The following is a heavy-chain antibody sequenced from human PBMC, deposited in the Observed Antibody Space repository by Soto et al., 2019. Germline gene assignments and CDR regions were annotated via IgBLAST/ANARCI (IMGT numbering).Heavy chain of an antibody. Sequence: PSETLSLTCTVSGGSISGYYWIWIRQSPGKGLEWIGYISYSGNTNYNPSLKSRVTISVDMSKNQFSLKLSSLTAADTAVYYCARGGGNHDYWGQGALVTVSS. CDR3: ARGGGNHDY. CDR2: ISYSGNT. J-gene: IGHJ4*02. CDR1: GGSISGYY. V-gene: IGHV4-59*01. D-gene: IGHD3-16*01.